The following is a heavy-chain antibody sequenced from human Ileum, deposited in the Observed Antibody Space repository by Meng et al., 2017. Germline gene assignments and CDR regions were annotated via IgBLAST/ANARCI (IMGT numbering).Heavy chain of an antibody. V-gene: IGHV3-66*04. Sequence: EVQLVESVGGLVQPGGSLRLSCAASEFTVSNNYMSWVRQAPGKGLEWVSLIYSGGNTKYADSVKGRFTISRDNSKNTLYLQMNSLRAEDTAVYYCAGHTELDCWGQGALVTVSS. J-gene: IGHJ4*02. CDR2: IYSGGNT. CDR3: AGHTELDC. CDR1: EFTVSNNY.